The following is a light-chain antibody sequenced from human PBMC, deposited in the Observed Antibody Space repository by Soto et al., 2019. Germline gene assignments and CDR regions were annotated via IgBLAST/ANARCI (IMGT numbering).Light chain of an antibody. V-gene: IGLV2-14*01. Sequence: QSALTQPASVSGSPGQSITISCTGTSSDVGGSNLVSWYQQHPGKAPKLMIYDVSNRPSGVSNRFSGSKSGNTASLAISGLQTEDEAYYYCSSYTTSSTVVFGGGTKVTVL. J-gene: IGLJ2*01. CDR3: SSYTTSSTVV. CDR2: DVS. CDR1: SSDVGGSNL.